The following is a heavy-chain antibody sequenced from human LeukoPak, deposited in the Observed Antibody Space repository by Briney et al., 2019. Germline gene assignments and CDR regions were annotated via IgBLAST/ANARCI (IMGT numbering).Heavy chain of an antibody. V-gene: IGHV1-2*02. Sequence: ASVKVSCKASGYTFFDYYMHWVRQAPGQGLEWMGWINPNSGGTNYAQNFQGRVTMTRDTSIRTVYMELSRLRSDDTAVYYCANTYALGNYYKGGFDPWGQGTLVTVSS. D-gene: IGHD3-10*01. J-gene: IGHJ5*02. CDR3: ANTYALGNYYKGGFDP. CDR1: GYTFFDYY. CDR2: INPNSGGT.